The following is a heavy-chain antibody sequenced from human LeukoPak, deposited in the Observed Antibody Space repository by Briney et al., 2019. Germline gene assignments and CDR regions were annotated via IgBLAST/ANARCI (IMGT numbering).Heavy chain of an antibody. CDR3: ASDPSNYYYMDV. V-gene: IGHV4-4*07. CDR1: GGSISSYD. CDR2: IYTSGST. J-gene: IGHJ6*03. Sequence: SETLSLTCTVSGGSISSYDWSWIRQPAGKGLEWIGRIYTSGSTNYNPSLKSRVTMSVDTSKNQFSLKLSSVTAADTAVYYCASDPSNYYYMDVWGKGTTVTVSS.